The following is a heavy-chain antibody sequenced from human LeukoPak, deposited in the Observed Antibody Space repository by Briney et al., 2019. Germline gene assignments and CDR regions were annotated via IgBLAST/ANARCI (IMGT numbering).Heavy chain of an antibody. V-gene: IGHV4-59*01. CDR3: ASSGYLPQTFDY. CDR2: SHYTGRT. CDR1: GRSIGSSY. J-gene: IGHJ4*02. Sequence: SETLSLTCTVSGRSIGSSYWTWIRQPPGKGLEWIGYSHYTGRTNYNPSLKSRVTISVDTSKSQFSLKLDSVTAADTAVYYCASSGYLPQTFDYWGQGALVTVSS. D-gene: IGHD3-22*01.